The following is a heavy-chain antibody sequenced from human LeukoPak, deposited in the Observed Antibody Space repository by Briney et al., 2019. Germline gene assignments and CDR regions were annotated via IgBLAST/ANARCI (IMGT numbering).Heavy chain of an antibody. V-gene: IGHV4-39*01. CDR1: GDSISSSDYY. Sequence: SETLSLTCTVSGDSISSSDYYWGWIRQPPGKGLGWIGTISYSGSTYYNPSLQSRVTISVDTSKNQFSLKLSSVTAADTSVYYCASDTVAGTGWGQGTLVTVSS. CDR3: ASDTVAGTG. J-gene: IGHJ4*02. CDR2: ISYSGST. D-gene: IGHD6-19*01.